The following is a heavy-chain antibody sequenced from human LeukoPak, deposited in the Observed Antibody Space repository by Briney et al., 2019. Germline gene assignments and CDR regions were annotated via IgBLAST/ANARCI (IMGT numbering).Heavy chain of an antibody. J-gene: IGHJ4*02. D-gene: IGHD6-13*01. CDR1: GFTFSSYS. V-gene: IGHV3-21*04. Sequence: KSGGSLRLSCAASGFTFSSYSMNWVRQAPGKGLEWVSSISSSSSYIYYADSVKGRFTISRDNAKNSLYLQMNSLRAEDTAVYYCASLHRSWPPGGYWGQGTLVTVSS. CDR3: ASLHRSWPPGGY. CDR2: ISSSSSYI.